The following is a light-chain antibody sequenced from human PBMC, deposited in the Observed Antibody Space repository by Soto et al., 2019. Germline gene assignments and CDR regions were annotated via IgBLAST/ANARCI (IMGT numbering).Light chain of an antibody. J-gene: IGKJ1*01. CDR3: QPYGSSWP. CDR2: GAS. Sequence: NVLKQSPGSQCVSPGERATLSCRASQSVSSSYLAWYQQKPGQAPRLLIYGASSRATSIPDRFSGSGSGTDFTLAINRLEPADLAVYYCQPYGSSWPFAPGTKVDIK. V-gene: IGKV3-20*01. CDR1: QSVSSSY.